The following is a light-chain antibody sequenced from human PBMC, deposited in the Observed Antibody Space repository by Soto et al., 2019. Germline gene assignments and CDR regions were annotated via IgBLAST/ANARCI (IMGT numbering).Light chain of an antibody. J-gene: IGKJ4*01. CDR1: RTVNSQ. CDR3: QQRWDWPLT. CDR2: DAF. V-gene: IGKV3-11*01. Sequence: LTQFPASVSLSLGGRATLSCRASRTVNSQLAWYQQKPGQAPRLLIYDAFNRAADIPARFSGSETGTDFTLTINNLEPEDSAVYYCQQRWDWPLTFGGGTKVDIK.